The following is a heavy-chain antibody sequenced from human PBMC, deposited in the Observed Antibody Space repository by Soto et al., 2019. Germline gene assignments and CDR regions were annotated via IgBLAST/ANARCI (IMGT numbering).Heavy chain of an antibody. CDR2: SIPAFGTA. V-gene: IGHV1-69*01. CDR3: AMPLHKHQLVRAAFDH. CDR1: GGTFRNYA. Sequence: QVQLVQSGAEVKKPGSAVKLSCKTSGGTFRNYAINWVRQAPGQGLAWMGGSIPAFGTANYAQTFQGRCTITADESTSTAYMEISSLRSEDTAVYYGAMPLHKHQLVRAAFDHWGQGTLVTVAS. J-gene: IGHJ1*01. D-gene: IGHD3-3*02.